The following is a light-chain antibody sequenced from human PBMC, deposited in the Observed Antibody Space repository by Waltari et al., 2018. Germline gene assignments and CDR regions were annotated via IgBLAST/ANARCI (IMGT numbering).Light chain of an antibody. CDR1: QSVSRA. Sequence: EMVLTQSPGTLSLSPGEIATISCRASQSVSRALAWYQQKPGQATRLLIYAASTRATGVPDRFSGSGSGTDFSLTISRLDPEDFAVYYCQHYVNLPVTFGQGTKVEI. V-gene: IGKV3-20*01. CDR2: AAS. CDR3: QHYVNLPVT. J-gene: IGKJ1*01.